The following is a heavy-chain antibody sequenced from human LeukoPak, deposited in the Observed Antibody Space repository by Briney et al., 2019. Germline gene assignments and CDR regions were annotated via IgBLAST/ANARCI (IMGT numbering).Heavy chain of an antibody. CDR3: ARVKYSSSWDVPGYYYGMDV. CDR2: IKQDGSEK. D-gene: IGHD6-13*01. CDR1: GFTFSSYW. J-gene: IGHJ6*04. Sequence: GGSLRLSCAASGFTFSSYWMSWVRQAPGKGLEWVANIKQDGSEKYYVDSVKGRFTISRDNAKNSLYLQMNSLRAEDTAVYYCARVKYSSSWDVPGYYYGMDVWGEGTTVTVSS. V-gene: IGHV3-7*03.